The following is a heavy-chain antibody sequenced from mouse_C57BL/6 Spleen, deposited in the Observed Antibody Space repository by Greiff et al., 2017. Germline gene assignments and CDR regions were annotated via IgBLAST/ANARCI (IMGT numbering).Heavy chain of an antibody. Sequence: QVHVKQSGAELVKPGASVKISCKASGYAFSSYWMNWVKQRPGKGLEWIGQIYPGDGDTNYNGKFKGKATLTADKSSSTAYMQLSSLTSEDSAVYFCARSDYYGSSYGAMDYWGQGTSVTVSS. CDR3: ARSDYYGSSYGAMDY. CDR1: GYAFSSYW. CDR2: IYPGDGDT. V-gene: IGHV1-80*01. D-gene: IGHD1-1*01. J-gene: IGHJ4*01.